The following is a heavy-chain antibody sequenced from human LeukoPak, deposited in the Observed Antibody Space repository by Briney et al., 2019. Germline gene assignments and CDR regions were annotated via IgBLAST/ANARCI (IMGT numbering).Heavy chain of an antibody. CDR2: INHSGST. CDR1: GGSFSGYY. D-gene: IGHD3-9*01. V-gene: IGHV4-34*01. Sequence: SETLSLTCAVYGGSFSGYYWSWIRQPPGKGLEWIGEINHSGSTNYNPSLKSRVTISVDTSKNQFSLKLSSVTAADTAVYYCARWVRYFNWLPYDAFDIWGQGTMVTVSS. J-gene: IGHJ3*02. CDR3: ARWVRYFNWLPYDAFDI.